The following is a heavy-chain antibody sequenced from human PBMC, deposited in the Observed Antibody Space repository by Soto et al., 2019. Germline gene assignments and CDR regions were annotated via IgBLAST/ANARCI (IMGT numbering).Heavy chain of an antibody. D-gene: IGHD6-13*01. V-gene: IGHV1-69*13. Sequence: ASVKVSCKASGGTFSSYAISWVRQAPGQGLEWMGGIIPIFGTANYAQKFQGRVTITADESTSTAYMELSSLRSEDTAVYYCARDFKGSSWYDYWGQGTLVTISS. CDR2: IIPIFGTA. CDR1: GGTFSSYA. CDR3: ARDFKGSSWYDY. J-gene: IGHJ4*02.